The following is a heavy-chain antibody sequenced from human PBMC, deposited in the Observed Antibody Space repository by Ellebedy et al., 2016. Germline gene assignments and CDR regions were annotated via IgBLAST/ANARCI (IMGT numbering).Heavy chain of an antibody. CDR3: VKDTLVMEWVPVRGAFDF. V-gene: IGHV3-9*01. Sequence: SLKISCAASGFTFGDYAMHWVRQTPGKGLEWVSGITWKGARIAYADSVKGRFTISRDNAKNSLYLQMNSLRPEDTALYYCVKDTLVMEWVPVRGAFDFWGQGTMVIVSS. J-gene: IGHJ3*01. CDR2: ITWKGARI. CDR1: GFTFGDYA. D-gene: IGHD3-3*01.